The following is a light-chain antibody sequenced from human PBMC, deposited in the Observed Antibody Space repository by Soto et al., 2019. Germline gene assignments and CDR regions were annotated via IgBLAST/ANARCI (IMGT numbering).Light chain of an antibody. CDR1: QSVRSY. CDR3: QHRSEWPLT. V-gene: IGKV3-11*01. CDR2: DVS. J-gene: IGKJ4*01. Sequence: EVVLTQSPATLSLSPGERATLSCRASQSVRSYLAWYQQKPGQPPRLVIFDVSNRATGIPTRFSGSGSGTDFTLTINSLEPEDFAVYYCQHRSEWPLTFGGGTKVEI.